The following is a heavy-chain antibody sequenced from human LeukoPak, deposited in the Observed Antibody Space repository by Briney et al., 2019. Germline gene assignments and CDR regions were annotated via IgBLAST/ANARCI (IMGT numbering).Heavy chain of an antibody. CDR2: IIPIFGTA. Sequence: HGASVKVSCKASGGTFSSYAISWVRQAPGQGLEWMGGIIPIFGTANYAQKFQGRVTITTDESTSTAYMELSSLRSEDTAVYYCASGLSQGLRLGELSFDYWGQGTLVTVSS. J-gene: IGHJ4*02. CDR3: ASGLSQGLRLGELSFDY. D-gene: IGHD3-16*02. V-gene: IGHV1-69*05. CDR1: GGTFSSYA.